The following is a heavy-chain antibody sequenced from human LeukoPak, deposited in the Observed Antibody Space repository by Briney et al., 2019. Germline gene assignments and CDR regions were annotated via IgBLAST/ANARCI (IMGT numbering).Heavy chain of an antibody. CDR1: GFTFSTYN. V-gene: IGHV3-48*01. D-gene: IGHD2-15*01. CDR2: ISSSSTI. Sequence: PGGSLRLSCAASGFTFSTYNMNWVRQAPGRGLEWVSYISSSSTIYYADSVKGRFTISRDNAENSLYLQMNSLRAEDTAVYYCAGQDFTHWGQGTLVTVSS. J-gene: IGHJ4*02. CDR3: AGQDFTH.